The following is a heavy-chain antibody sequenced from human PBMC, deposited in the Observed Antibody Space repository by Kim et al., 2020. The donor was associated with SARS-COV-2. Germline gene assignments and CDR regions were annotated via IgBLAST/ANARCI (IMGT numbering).Heavy chain of an antibody. CDR3: AKDGYYYGSGSYYAAVAGTRGDWFDP. J-gene: IGHJ5*02. V-gene: IGHV4-4*07. CDR2: IYTSGST. D-gene: IGHD3-10*01. CDR1: GGSISSYY. Sequence: SETLSLTCTVSGGSISSYYWSWIRQPAGKGLEWIGRIYTSGSTNYNPSLKSRVTMSVDTSKNQFSLKLSYVTAADTAVYYCAKDGYYYGSGSYYAAVAGTRGDWFDPWGQGTLVTVSS.